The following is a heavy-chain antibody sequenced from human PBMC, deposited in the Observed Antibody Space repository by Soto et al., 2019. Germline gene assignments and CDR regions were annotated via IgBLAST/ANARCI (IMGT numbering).Heavy chain of an antibody. CDR3: ARDRGYYDFWSGYLSSVSNLENYGMDV. CDR2: INPSGGST. CDR1: GYTFTSYY. J-gene: IGHJ6*02. V-gene: IGHV1-46*01. D-gene: IGHD3-3*01. Sequence: GASVKVSCKASGYTFTSYYMHWVRQAPGQGLEWMGIINPSGGSTSYAQKFQGRVTMTRDTSTSTVYMELSSLRSEDTAVYYCARDRGYYDFWSGYLSSVSNLENYGMDVWGQGTTVTVSS.